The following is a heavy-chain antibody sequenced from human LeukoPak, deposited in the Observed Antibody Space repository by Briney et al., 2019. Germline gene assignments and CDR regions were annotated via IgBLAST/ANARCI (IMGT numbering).Heavy chain of an antibody. CDR2: INHSRNT. J-gene: IGHJ3*02. CDR3: ARDTGTTVLDAFDI. Sequence: SETLSLTCAVYGGSFSGYYWSWIRQPPGKGLEWIGEINHSRNTNYSPSLKSRVTISVDTSKNQFSLKLSSVTAADTAVYYCARDTGTTVLDAFDIWGQGTMVTVSS. V-gene: IGHV4-34*01. D-gene: IGHD1-7*01. CDR1: GGSFSGYY.